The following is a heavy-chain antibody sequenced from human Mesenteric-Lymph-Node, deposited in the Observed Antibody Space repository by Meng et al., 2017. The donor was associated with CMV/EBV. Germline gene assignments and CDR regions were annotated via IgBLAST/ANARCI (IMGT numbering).Heavy chain of an antibody. D-gene: IGHD1-26*01. CDR1: GSPFSISY. CDR2: INPSGGST. Sequence: SGSPFSISYMHWLRQAPGQGLEWMGIINPSGGSTGYAQKFQGRITMTRDTSTSTVYMELSSLRSEDTAVYYCASDPRGGSYSYFDYWGQGALVTVSS. J-gene: IGHJ4*02. CDR3: ASDPRGGSYSYFDY. V-gene: IGHV1-46*01.